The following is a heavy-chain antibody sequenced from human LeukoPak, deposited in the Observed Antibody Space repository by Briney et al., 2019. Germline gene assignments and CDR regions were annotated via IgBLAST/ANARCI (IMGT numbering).Heavy chain of an antibody. CDR3: ARDDGDYYYYGMDV. V-gene: IGHV1-18*01. CDR2: ISAYNGNT. Sequence: ASVKVSYKASGYTFTSYGISWVRQAPGQGLEWMGWISAYNGNTNYAQKLQGRVTMTTDTSTSTAYMELRSLRSDDTAVYYCARDDGDYYYYGMDVWGQGTTVTVSS. J-gene: IGHJ6*02. CDR1: GYTFTSYG. D-gene: IGHD4-17*01.